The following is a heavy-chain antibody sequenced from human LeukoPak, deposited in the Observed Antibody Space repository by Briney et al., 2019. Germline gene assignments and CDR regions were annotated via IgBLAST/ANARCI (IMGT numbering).Heavy chain of an antibody. D-gene: IGHD3-22*01. V-gene: IGHV3-7*03. J-gene: IGHJ4*02. Sequence: GGSLRLSCAASGVTFSNYWMSWVRQAPGKGLEWVANINQDGSEKNYVDSVMGRFTISRDNVENSLYLQMNSLRTEDTAVYYCAKASTYYYDSSGYYHYWGQGTLVTVSS. CDR3: AKASTYYYDSSGYYHY. CDR1: GVTFSNYW. CDR2: INQDGSEK.